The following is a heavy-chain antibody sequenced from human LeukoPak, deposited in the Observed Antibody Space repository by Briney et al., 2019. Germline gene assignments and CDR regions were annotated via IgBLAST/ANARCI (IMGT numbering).Heavy chain of an antibody. J-gene: IGHJ4*02. CDR1: GGSFSGYY. CDR3: ARGWEKHSFDY. Sequence: SESLSLTCAVYGGSFSGYYWSWIRQPPGKGLEWIGEISHSGTTNNHPSLKSRVTISVDTSKTQFSLKLSSVTAADTAVYYCARGWEKHSFDYWGQGTLVTASS. CDR2: ISHSGTT. V-gene: IGHV4-34*01. D-gene: IGHD2-21*01.